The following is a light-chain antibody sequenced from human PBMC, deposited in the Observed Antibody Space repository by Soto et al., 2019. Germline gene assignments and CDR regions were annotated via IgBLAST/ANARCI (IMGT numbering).Light chain of an antibody. V-gene: IGKV3-15*01. CDR3: QQYEKWPPSIT. J-gene: IGKJ5*01. CDR2: GVS. CDR1: QSVTSSY. Sequence: EIVLTPSPGTLSLSPGERATLSCRASQSVTSSYLTWYQQKPGQAPRLLIYGVSTRATGISARFSGGGSVTEFTLTISSLQSEDFAVYYCQQYEKWPPSITFGQGTRLE.